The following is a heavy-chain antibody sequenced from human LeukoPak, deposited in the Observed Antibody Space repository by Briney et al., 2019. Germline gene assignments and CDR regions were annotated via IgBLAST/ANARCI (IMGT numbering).Heavy chain of an antibody. CDR3: ARDGYSYGYFDY. CDR2: ISYDGSNK. V-gene: IGHV3-30-3*01. Sequence: PGRSLRLSCAASGFTFSSYAMHWVRQAPGKGLEWVALISYDGSNKYYADSVKGRFTISRDNSKNTLYLQMNSLRAEDTAVYHCARDGYSYGYFDYWGQGTLVTVSS. CDR1: GFTFSSYA. D-gene: IGHD5-18*01. J-gene: IGHJ4*02.